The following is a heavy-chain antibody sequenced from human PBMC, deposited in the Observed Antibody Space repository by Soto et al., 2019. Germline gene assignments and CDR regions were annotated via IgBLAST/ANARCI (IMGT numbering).Heavy chain of an antibody. CDR2: IYYSGST. D-gene: IGHD6-13*01. CDR3: ARRSRYSSSWYYFDY. J-gene: IGHJ4*02. V-gene: IGHV4-39*01. CDR1: GGCISSSSYY. Sequence: SETLSLTCTVSGGCISSSSYYWGWIRQPPGKGLEWIGSIYYSGSTYYNPSLRSRVTISVDTSKNQFSLKLSSVTAADTAVYYCARRSRYSSSWYYFDYWGQGTLVTVSS.